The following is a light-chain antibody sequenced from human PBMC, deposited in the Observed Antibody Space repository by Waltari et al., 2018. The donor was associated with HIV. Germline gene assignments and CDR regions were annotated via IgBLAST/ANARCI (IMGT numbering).Light chain of an antibody. J-gene: IGKJ1*01. CDR3: QQYNRPWT. V-gene: IGKV1-5*03. Sequence: DIQMTQSPSTLSASVGDRVTITCRASQSISNWLAWYQQKPGKAPKLLIYKASNLASAVPSMFSGSGSGTEFTLTISSLQPDDFATYYCQQYNRPWTFGQGTKVEIK. CDR2: KAS. CDR1: QSISNW.